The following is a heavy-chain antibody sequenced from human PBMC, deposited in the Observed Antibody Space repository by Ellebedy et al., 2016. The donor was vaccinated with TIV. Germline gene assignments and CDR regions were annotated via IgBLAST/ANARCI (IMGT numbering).Heavy chain of an antibody. J-gene: IGHJ4*02. CDR2: ISAYNGNT. D-gene: IGHD1-1*01. CDR1: GYTFTSYG. Sequence: ASVKVSCXASGYTFTSYGISWVRQAPGQGLEWMGWISAYNGNTNYAQKLQGRVTMTTDTSTSTAYMELRSLRSDDTAVYYCARDRPTTGTNLFDYWGQGTLVTVSS. CDR3: ARDRPTTGTNLFDY. V-gene: IGHV1-18*01.